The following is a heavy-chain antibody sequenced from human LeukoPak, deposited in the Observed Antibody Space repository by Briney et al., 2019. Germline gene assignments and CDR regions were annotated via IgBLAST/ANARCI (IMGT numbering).Heavy chain of an antibody. V-gene: IGHV1-18*01. J-gene: IGHJ5*02. D-gene: IGHD3-22*01. Sequence: ASVKVSCKASGYTFTSYGINWVRQAPGQGLEWMGWISAYNGNTNYAQKLQGRVTMTTDTSTSTAYMELRSLRSDDTAVYYCARARNYYDSSGYNWFDPWGQGTLVTVSS. CDR1: GYTFTSYG. CDR2: ISAYNGNT. CDR3: ARARNYYDSSGYNWFDP.